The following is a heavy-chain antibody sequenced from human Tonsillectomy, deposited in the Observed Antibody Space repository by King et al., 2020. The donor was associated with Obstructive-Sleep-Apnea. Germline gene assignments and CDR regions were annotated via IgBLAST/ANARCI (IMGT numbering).Heavy chain of an antibody. CDR2: VSGSGYNT. V-gene: IGHV3-23*04. CDR3: AKDICTNGVCTYDY. D-gene: IGHD2-8*01. CDR1: GFTFNSYA. Sequence: VQLVESGGGLVQPGGSLRLSCAASGFTFNSYAMNWVRQAPGKGLEWVSGVSGSGYNTFYADSGKGRFTISRDNSKRMLYLPMNSLRAEDTAVYYCAKDICTNGVCTYDYWGQGTLVTVSS. J-gene: IGHJ4*02.